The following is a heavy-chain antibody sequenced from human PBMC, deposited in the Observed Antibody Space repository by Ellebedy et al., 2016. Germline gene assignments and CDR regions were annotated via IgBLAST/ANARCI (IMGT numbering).Heavy chain of an antibody. CDR1: GYTFTRYG. CDR2: ISAYNGNT. D-gene: IGHD3-16*01. Sequence: ASVKVSXXASGYTFTRYGISWVRQAPGQGLEWMGWISAYNGNTNYAQKLQGRVTMTRDTSTSTVYMELSSLRSEDTAVYYCARAGSLTGLSWFNPWGQGTLVTVSS. CDR3: ARAGSLTGLSWFNP. V-gene: IGHV1-18*01. J-gene: IGHJ5*02.